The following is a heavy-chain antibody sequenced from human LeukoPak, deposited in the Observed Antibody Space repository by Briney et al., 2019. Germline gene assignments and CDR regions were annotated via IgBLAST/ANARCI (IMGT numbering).Heavy chain of an antibody. CDR2: ISGSGGST. CDR1: GFTFSSYA. CDR3: ARDSSGWFRSWFDP. D-gene: IGHD6-19*01. V-gene: IGHV3-23*01. Sequence: GGSLRLSCAASGFTFSSYAMSWVRQAPVKVLEWVSAISGSGGSTYYADSVKGRFTISRDNAKNSLYLQMNSLRAEDTAVYYCARDSSGWFRSWFDPWGQGTLVTVSS. J-gene: IGHJ5*02.